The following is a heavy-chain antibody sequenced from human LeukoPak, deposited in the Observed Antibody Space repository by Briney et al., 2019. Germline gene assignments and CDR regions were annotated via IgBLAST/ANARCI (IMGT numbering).Heavy chain of an antibody. J-gene: IGHJ3*02. V-gene: IGHV3-30*18. CDR3: AKVLNRSYPPGGVFDI. CDR2: ISCDGSNK. Sequence: PGRSLRLACAASGFTFSSYGMHWVRQAPGKGLEWEAVISCDGSNKYYAGSVKARFTISRDNSKNTMYLKMNSLRAEDTAVYYCAKVLNRSYPPGGVFDIWDQGTMVAASS. CDR1: GFTFSSYG. D-gene: IGHD3-16*02.